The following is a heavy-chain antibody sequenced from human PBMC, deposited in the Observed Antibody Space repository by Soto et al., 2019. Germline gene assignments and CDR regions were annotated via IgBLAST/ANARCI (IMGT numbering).Heavy chain of an antibody. CDR2: IYHSGST. Sequence: QVQLQESGPGLVKSSQTLSLTCTVSGDSISRGGYYWSWVRQHPGKGLEWIGYIYHSGSTYYNPSLKRRVTISVDTAKNQFALNLSSVTAADTAVYYCARSRLEQYFFDYWGQGTLGTVSS. V-gene: IGHV4-31*03. CDR3: ARSRLEQYFFDY. CDR1: GDSISRGGYY. J-gene: IGHJ4*02.